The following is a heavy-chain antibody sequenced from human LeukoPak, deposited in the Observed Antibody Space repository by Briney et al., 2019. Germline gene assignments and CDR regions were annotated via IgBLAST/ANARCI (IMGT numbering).Heavy chain of an antibody. D-gene: IGHD2-15*01. CDR1: GGTFSSYT. CDR2: IIPILGIA. Sequence: SVKVSCKASGGTFSSYTISWVRQAPGQGLEWMGRIIPILGIANYAQKFQGRVTITADKSTSTAYMELSNLRSEDTAVYYCARDTPWGRGQPVYFDYWGQGTLVTVSS. V-gene: IGHV1-69*04. CDR3: ARDTPWGRGQPVYFDY. J-gene: IGHJ4*02.